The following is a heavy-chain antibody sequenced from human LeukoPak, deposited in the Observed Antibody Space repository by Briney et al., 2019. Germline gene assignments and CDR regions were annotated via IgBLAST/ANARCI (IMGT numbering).Heavy chain of an antibody. D-gene: IGHD6-6*01. CDR3: AREYSSSSGKALDD. Sequence: SETLSLTCTVSSGSLGSYYWNWLRQPAGKGLEWIGHIYTSGSTNYNPSLKSRVTMSVDTSKNQFSLKLNSVTAADTAFYYCAREYSSSSGKALDDWGQGTLVTVSS. CDR2: IYTSGST. V-gene: IGHV4-4*07. CDR1: SGSLGSYY. J-gene: IGHJ4*02.